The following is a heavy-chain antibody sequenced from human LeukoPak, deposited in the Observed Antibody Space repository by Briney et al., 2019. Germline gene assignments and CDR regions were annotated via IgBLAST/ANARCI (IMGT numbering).Heavy chain of an antibody. CDR3: ARRPHYSDSFGYPFYFDY. V-gene: IGHV4-39*01. CDR1: GGSISSSSYY. D-gene: IGHD3-22*01. Sequence: PSETLSLTCTVSGGSISSSSYYWGWIRQPPGKGLEWIGSIYYSGSTYYNPSLKSRVTISVDTSKNQFSLRLSSVTAADTAVYYCARRPHYSDSFGYPFYFDYWGQGTLVTVSS. J-gene: IGHJ4*02. CDR2: IYYSGST.